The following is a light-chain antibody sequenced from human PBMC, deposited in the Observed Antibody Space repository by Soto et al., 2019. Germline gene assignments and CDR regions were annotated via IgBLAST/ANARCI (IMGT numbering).Light chain of an antibody. J-gene: IGKJ2*01. V-gene: IGKV3-20*01. CDR3: HQYGSSPYT. Sequence: DIVLTQSPGTLSLSPGERATLSCRASQSVSSSYLAWYQQKPGQAPRLLIYGASSRATGIPDRFSGSGSGTEFTLTISRLEPEDFAVYYCHQYGSSPYTFGQGTKLEIK. CDR1: QSVSSSY. CDR2: GAS.